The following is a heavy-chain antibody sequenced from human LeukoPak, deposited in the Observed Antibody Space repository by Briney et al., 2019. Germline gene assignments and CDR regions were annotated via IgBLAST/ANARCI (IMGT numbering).Heavy chain of an antibody. J-gene: IGHJ5*02. CDR1: GYTFTGYY. V-gene: IGHV1-2*02. CDR2: INPNSGST. D-gene: IGHD2-2*01. CDR3: ARSLVVVPAADSNWFDP. Sequence: ASVKVSCKASGYTFTGYYMHWVRQAPGQGLEWMGWINPNSGSTNYAQKFQGRVTMTRDTSISTAYMELSRLRSDDTAVYYCARSLVVVPAADSNWFDPWGQGTLVTVSS.